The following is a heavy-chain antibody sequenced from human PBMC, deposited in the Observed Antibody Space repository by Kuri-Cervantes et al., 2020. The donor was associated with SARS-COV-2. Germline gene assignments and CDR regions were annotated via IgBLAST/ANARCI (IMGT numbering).Heavy chain of an antibody. Sequence: GGSLRLSCAASGFTVNSYYINWVRQAPGKGLEWVSVIFTDDKTYYADSVKDRVNMSRDNFRNTVFLQINSLRADDTAVYYCARGNVAVAGDAFDVWGQGTLVTVSS. CDR1: GFTVNSYY. D-gene: IGHD6-19*01. CDR2: IFTDDKT. J-gene: IGHJ4*02. CDR3: ARGNVAVAGDAFDV. V-gene: IGHV3-66*01.